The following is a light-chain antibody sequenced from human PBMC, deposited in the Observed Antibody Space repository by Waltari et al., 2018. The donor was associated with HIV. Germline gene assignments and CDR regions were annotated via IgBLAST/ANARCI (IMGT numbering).Light chain of an antibody. CDR1: SSNIGAGSD. CDR2: ANF. Sequence: QSVLTQPPSVSAAPGQSVTISCTGSSSNIGAGSDAHWYQQLPGTAPKPLINANFTRPAGVPDRFSDSKSGTSASLAITGLQAEDEADYYCQSYDSSLSGSIFGGGTKLTVL. J-gene: IGLJ2*01. V-gene: IGLV1-40*01. CDR3: QSYDSSLSGSI.